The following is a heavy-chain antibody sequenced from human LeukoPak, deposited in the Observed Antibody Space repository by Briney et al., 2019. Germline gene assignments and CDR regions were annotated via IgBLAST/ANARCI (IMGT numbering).Heavy chain of an antibody. CDR3: AREWYDYGGDSEGY. CDR2: IKEDGRQA. V-gene: IGHV3-7*01. Sequence: GGSLRLSCVGSGSTFNGHWLTWVRQAPGRGPEWVASIKEDGRQAYYMDSVKDRSTISRDNSKKSLYLQMNSLRIEDTAVYYCAREWYDYGGDSEGYWGQGTLVSVSS. D-gene: IGHD4-23*01. CDR1: GSTFNGHW. J-gene: IGHJ4*02.